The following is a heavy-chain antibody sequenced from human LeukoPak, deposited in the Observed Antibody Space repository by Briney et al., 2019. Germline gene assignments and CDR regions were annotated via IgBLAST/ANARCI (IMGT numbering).Heavy chain of an antibody. CDR1: GFTFSSYA. Sequence: GGSLRLSCAASGFTFSSYAMSWVRQAPGKGLEWVSAISGSGGSTYYADSVKGRFTISRDNAKNSLYLQMNSLRAEDTAVYYCAREVYYYDSSFDYWGQGTLVTVSS. CDR2: ISGSGGST. J-gene: IGHJ4*02. D-gene: IGHD3-22*01. CDR3: AREVYYYDSSFDY. V-gene: IGHV3-23*01.